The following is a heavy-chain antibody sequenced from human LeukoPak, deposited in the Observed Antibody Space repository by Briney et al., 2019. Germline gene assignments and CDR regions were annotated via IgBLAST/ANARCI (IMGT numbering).Heavy chain of an antibody. CDR2: ISGSGGST. CDR3: AKVSEEAPGELLPGPFVD. Sequence: GGSLRLSCAASGFTFSNSGMSWVRQAPGKGLEWVSAISGSGGSTYYADSVKGRFTISRDNSRNTLYLQMNSLRAEDTAVYYCAKVSEEAPGELLPGPFVDWGQGTLVTVSS. CDR1: GFTFSNSG. V-gene: IGHV3-23*01. J-gene: IGHJ4*02. D-gene: IGHD1-26*01.